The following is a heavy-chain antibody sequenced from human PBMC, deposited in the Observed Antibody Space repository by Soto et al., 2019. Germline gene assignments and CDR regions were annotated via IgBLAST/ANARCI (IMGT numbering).Heavy chain of an antibody. CDR3: ARPGTYCSGGSCFPPVH. CDR2: ISGSSDYI. CDR1: GFTFSDFY. Sequence: QVHLVESGGGLVKPGGSLRLSCAASGFTFSDFYMTWIRQAPGKGLEWVSYISGSSDYILYADSVKGRFTISRDNAKNSLYLQMNSLSAEDTAVYYCARPGTYCSGGSCFPPVHWGQGTLVTVSS. D-gene: IGHD2-15*01. V-gene: IGHV3-11*06. J-gene: IGHJ4*02.